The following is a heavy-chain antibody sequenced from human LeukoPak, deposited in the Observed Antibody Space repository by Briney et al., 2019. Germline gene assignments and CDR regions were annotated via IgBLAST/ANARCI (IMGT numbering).Heavy chain of an antibody. CDR3: AREFSSPEPHWFDP. D-gene: IGHD1-14*01. CDR2: IYYSGST. J-gene: IGHJ5*02. V-gene: IGHV4-31*03. Sequence: SQTLSLTCTVSGGSLSSGGYYWSWLRQHPGKGLEWIGYIYYSGSTYYNPSLKSRVTISVDTSQNQFSLKLSSVTAADTAVYYCAREFSSPEPHWFDPWGQGTLVTVSS. CDR1: GGSLSSGGYY.